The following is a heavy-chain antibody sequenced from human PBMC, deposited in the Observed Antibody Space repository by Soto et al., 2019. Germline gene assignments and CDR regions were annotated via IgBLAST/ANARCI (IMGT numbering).Heavy chain of an antibody. CDR2: MNPNSGNT. D-gene: IGHD2-15*01. J-gene: IGHJ1*01. CDR1: GYTFTSYD. V-gene: IGHV1-8*01. CDR3: AGVRYCSGGSCYREKYFQR. Sequence: QVQLVQSGAEVKKPGASVKVSCKASGYTFTSYDINWVRQATGQCLEWMGWMNPNSGNTGYAQKFQGRVTMTSNTSRSTDYMELSRLRSDDTAVYYCAGVRYCSGGSCYREKYFQRWGQRTLVTV.